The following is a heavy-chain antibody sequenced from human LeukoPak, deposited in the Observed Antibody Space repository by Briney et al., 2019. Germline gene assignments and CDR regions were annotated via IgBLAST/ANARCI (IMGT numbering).Heavy chain of an antibody. CDR3: ARGDCSSTSCYKGDY. V-gene: IGHV1-69*13. Sequence: SVKVSCKASGGTFSSYAISWVRQAPGQGLEWMGGIIPIFGTANYAQKFQGRVTITADESTSTAYMELSSLRSEDTAVYYCARGDCSSTSCYKGDYWGQGTLVTVSS. J-gene: IGHJ4*02. CDR1: GGTFSSYA. CDR2: IIPIFGTA. D-gene: IGHD2-2*02.